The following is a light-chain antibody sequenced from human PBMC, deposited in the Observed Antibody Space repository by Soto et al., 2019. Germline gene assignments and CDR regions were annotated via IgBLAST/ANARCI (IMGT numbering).Light chain of an antibody. CDR2: AAS. Sequence: DIQMTQSPSSLSASVGDRVTITCRASEDISNYLAWYQQKPPKAPTLLIYAASTLQSGVPSRFSGSGSGTDFTLTISSLQPEDVATYYCHTYNSAPYTFGQGTKLEIK. J-gene: IGKJ2*01. CDR3: HTYNSAPYT. V-gene: IGKV1-27*01. CDR1: EDISNY.